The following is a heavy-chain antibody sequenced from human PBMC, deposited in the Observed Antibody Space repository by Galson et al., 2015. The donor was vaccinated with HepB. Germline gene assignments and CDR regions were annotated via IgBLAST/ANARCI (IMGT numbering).Heavy chain of an antibody. CDR3: AHTPPLGYFDWSAPASFDY. J-gene: IGHJ4*02. D-gene: IGHD3-9*01. V-gene: IGHV2-5*02. CDR2: IYWDDDK. Sequence: PALVKPTQTLTLTCTFSGFSLSTSGVGVGWIRQPPGKALEWLALIYWDDDKRYSPSLKSRLTITKDTSKNQVVLTMTNMDPVDTTTYYCAHTPPLGYFDWSAPASFDYWGQGTLVTVSS. CDR1: GFSLSTSGVG.